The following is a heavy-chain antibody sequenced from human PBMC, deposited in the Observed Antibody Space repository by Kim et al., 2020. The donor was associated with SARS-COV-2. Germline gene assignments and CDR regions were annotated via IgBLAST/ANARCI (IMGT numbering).Heavy chain of an antibody. J-gene: IGHJ6*02. D-gene: IGHD1-1*01. CDR3: ARGTTGNSYYGMDV. Sequence: VDSVEGRFTISRDNSRNTLYLQMNSLRAEDTAVYYCARGTTGNSYYGMDVWGQETKVTVSS. V-gene: IGHV3-30*01.